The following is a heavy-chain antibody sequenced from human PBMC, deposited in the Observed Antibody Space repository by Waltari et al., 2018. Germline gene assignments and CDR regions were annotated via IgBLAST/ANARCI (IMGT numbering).Heavy chain of an antibody. V-gene: IGHV2-26*01. Sequence: QVTLKESGPVLVKPTETLTLTCTVSGFSLSNARMGVSWIRQPPGKALEWLAHIFSNDEKSYSTSLKSRLTISKDTSKSQVVLTMTNMDPVDTATYYCARIIIPHRAVRGVLWYYFDYWGQGTLVTVSS. D-gene: IGHD3-10*01. J-gene: IGHJ4*02. CDR1: GFSLSNARMG. CDR3: ARIIIPHRAVRGVLWYYFDY. CDR2: IFSNDEK.